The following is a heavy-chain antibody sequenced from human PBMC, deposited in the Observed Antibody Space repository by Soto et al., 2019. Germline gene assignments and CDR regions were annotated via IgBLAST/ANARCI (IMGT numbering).Heavy chain of an antibody. CDR1: GCTFSSYV. D-gene: IGHD1-20*01. Sequence: GGSLRLSCAASGCTFSSYVMHWVRQAPGRGLEWVAVIWYHGNSMYYADSVKGRFTISRDNSKNTLYLQMNNLRAEDTAVYYCARYNTGHSDYWGEGTLVTVSS. V-gene: IGHV3-33*01. J-gene: IGHJ4*02. CDR2: IWYHGNSM. CDR3: ARYNTGHSDY.